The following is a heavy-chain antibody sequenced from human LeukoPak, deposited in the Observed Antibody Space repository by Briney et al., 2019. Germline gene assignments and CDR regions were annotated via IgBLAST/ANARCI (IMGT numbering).Heavy chain of an antibody. J-gene: IGHJ3*02. V-gene: IGHV1-2*02. Sequence: GASVKVSCKASGYTFTGYYMHWVRQAPGQGLEWMGWINPNSGGTNYAQKFQGRVTMTRDTSISTAYMELSRLRSDDTAVYYCARKNYYDSSGYWGHAFDIWGQGTMVTVSS. CDR2: INPNSGGT. CDR1: GYTFTGYY. D-gene: IGHD3-22*01. CDR3: ARKNYYDSSGYWGHAFDI.